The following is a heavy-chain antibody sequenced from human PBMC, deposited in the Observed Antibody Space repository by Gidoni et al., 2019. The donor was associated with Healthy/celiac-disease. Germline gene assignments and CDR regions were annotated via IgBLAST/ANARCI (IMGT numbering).Heavy chain of an antibody. CDR3: AHSRSQYYDFWSGAASFDY. J-gene: IGHJ4*02. Sequence: QITLKASGPTLVKPTQTLTLTCTFSGFSLSTSGVGVGWIRQPPGKALEWLALIYWDDDKRYSPSLKSRLTITKDTYKNQVVLTMTNMDPVDTATYYCAHSRSQYYDFWSGAASFDYWGQGTLVTVSS. CDR2: IYWDDDK. D-gene: IGHD3-3*01. V-gene: IGHV2-5*02. CDR1: GFSLSTSGVG.